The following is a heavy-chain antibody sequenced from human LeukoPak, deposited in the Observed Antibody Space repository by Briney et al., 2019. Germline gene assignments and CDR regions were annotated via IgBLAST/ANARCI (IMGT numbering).Heavy chain of an antibody. CDR1: GGSFSGYY. D-gene: IGHD3-10*01. J-gene: IGHJ4*02. CDR2: INHSGST. Sequence: SETLSLTCAVYGGSFSGYYWSWIRPPPGKGREWIGEINHSGSTNYNPSLKSRVTISVDTSKNQFSLKLSSVTAADTAVYYCARVITMVRGVMAHFDYWGQGTLVTVAS. V-gene: IGHV4-34*01. CDR3: ARVITMVRGVMAHFDY.